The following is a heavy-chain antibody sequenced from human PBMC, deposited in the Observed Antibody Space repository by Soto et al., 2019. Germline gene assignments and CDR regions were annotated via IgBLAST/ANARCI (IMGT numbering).Heavy chain of an antibody. V-gene: IGHV3-73*01. CDR2: IRSKANSYAT. CDR1: AFTCSGSA. D-gene: IGHD2-15*01. CDR3: RAAAFDI. J-gene: IGHJ3*02. Sequence: PGGALRVSCTASAFTCSGSARRWVRQASGKGLEWVGRIRSKANSYATAYAASVKGRFTISRDDSKNTAYLQMNSLKTEDTAVYYCRAAAFDIWGQGTMVTVSS.